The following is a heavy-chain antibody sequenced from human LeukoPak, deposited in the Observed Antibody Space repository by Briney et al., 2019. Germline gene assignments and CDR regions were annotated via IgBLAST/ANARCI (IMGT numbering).Heavy chain of an antibody. J-gene: IGHJ4*02. V-gene: IGHV3-23*01. CDR3: ARSLPYGTTWYGRSDF. D-gene: IGHD6-13*01. CDR1: GFTFNIYA. Sequence: GGSLRLSCVASGFTFNIYAVSWVRQAPGKGLEWVSTIGGDDPYYADSVKGRFTISRDNAMNSLYLQMNSLRAEDTAIYYCARSLPYGTTWYGRSDFWGQGALVTVSS. CDR2: IGGDDP.